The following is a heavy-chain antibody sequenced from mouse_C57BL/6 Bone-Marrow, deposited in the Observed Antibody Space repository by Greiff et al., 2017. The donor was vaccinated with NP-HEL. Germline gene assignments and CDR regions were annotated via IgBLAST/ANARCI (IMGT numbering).Heavy chain of an antibody. D-gene: IGHD3-3*01. CDR1: GFTFSDYY. J-gene: IGHJ4*01. CDR2: ISNGGGST. CDR3: ARPEGTGAMDY. Sequence: EVQRVESGGGLVQPGGSLKLSCAASGFTFSDYYMYWVRQTPEKRLEWVAYISNGGGSTYYPDTVKGRFTISRDNAKNTLYLQMSRLKSEDTAMYYCARPEGTGAMDYWGQGTSVTVSS. V-gene: IGHV5-12*01.